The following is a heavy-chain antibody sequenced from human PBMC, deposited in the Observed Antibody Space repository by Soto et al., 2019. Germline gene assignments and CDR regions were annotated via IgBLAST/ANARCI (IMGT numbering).Heavy chain of an antibody. Sequence: SETLSLTCTVSGGSISSGDYYWSWIRQPPGKGLEWIGYIYYSGSTYYNPSLKSRVTISVDTSKDQFSLKLSSVTAADTAMYYCARVDYGFDWDLNENWFDPWGQGTLVTVS. CDR1: GGSISSGDYY. J-gene: IGHJ5*02. CDR3: ARVDYGFDWDLNENWFDP. D-gene: IGHD3-9*01. V-gene: IGHV4-30-4*01. CDR2: IYYSGST.